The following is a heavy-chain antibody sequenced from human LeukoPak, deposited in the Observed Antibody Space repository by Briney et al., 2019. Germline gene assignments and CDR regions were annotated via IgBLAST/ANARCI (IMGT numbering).Heavy chain of an antibody. Sequence: PGGSLRLSCAASGFSFSAFEMNWVRQAPGKRLEWISHISTGGRTIYYADSVKGRFTISRDNAKNSLYLQMNNLRGEDTGVYYCARGSGYVLDYWTQGTLVTVSS. CDR3: ARGSGYVLDY. CDR2: ISTGGRTI. D-gene: IGHD2-15*01. J-gene: IGHJ4*02. V-gene: IGHV3-48*03. CDR1: GFSFSAFE.